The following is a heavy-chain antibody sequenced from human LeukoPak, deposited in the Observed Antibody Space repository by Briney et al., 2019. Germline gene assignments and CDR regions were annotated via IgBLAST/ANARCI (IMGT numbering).Heavy chain of an antibody. CDR2: ISSSSTYI. CDR3: AIDFAARAEYFQH. D-gene: IGHD2-15*01. CDR1: GFTFSSYS. Sequence: GGSLRLSCAASGFTFSSYSMKWVRQAPGEGMEGVSSISSSSTYISYADSVKAPFTISRDNANNSLYLQMNSLRAEDTAVYYCAIDFAARAEYFQHWGQGTLVTVSS. V-gene: IGHV3-21*01. J-gene: IGHJ1*01.